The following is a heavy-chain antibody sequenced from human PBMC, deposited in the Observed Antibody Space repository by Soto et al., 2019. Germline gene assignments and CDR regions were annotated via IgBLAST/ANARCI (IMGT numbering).Heavy chain of an antibody. V-gene: IGHV3-21*01. J-gene: IGHJ4*02. Sequence: GGSLRLSCAASGFAFSSYSMNWVRQAPGKGLEWVSSISSSSSYIYYADSVKGRFTISRGNAKNSLYLQMNSLRAEDTAVYYCARVRGRDYSNPFDYWGQGTLVTVSS. CDR2: ISSSSSYI. CDR1: GFAFSSYS. D-gene: IGHD4-4*01. CDR3: ARVRGRDYSNPFDY.